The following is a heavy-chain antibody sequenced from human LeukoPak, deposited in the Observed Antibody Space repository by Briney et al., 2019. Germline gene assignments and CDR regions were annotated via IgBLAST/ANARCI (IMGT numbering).Heavy chain of an antibody. CDR2: INHSGST. CDR1: GGSFSGYY. D-gene: IGHD3-22*01. Sequence: PSETLSLTCTVYGGSFSGYYWSWIRQPPGKGLEWIGEINHSGSTNYNPSLKSRVTISVDTSKNQFSLKLSSVTAADTAVYYCARDESDSSGYKSWFDPWGQGTLVTVSS. V-gene: IGHV4-34*01. J-gene: IGHJ5*02. CDR3: ARDESDSSGYKSWFDP.